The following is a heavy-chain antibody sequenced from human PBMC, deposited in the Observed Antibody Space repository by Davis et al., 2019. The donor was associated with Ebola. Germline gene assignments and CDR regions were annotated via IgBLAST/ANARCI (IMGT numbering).Heavy chain of an antibody. CDR3: ARVDSSSFDY. Sequence: GESLKISCAASGFTFSSYSMNWVRQAPGKGLEWVSSISSSSSYKYYADSVKGRFTISRDDAKNSLYLQMNSLRAEDTAVYYCARVDSSSFDYWGQGTLVTVSS. V-gene: IGHV3-21*01. CDR2: ISSSSSYK. J-gene: IGHJ4*02. CDR1: GFTFSSYS. D-gene: IGHD6-6*01.